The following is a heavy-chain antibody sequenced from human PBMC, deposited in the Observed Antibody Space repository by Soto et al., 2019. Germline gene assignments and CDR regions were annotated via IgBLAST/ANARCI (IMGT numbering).Heavy chain of an antibody. CDR1: GFTFDDYA. J-gene: IGHJ4*02. V-gene: IGHV3-9*01. CDR3: AKDLAPQWELTGGFDY. Sequence: EVQLVESGGGLVQPGRSLRLSCAASGFTFDDYAMHWVRQAPGKGLEWVSGISWNSGSIGYADSVKGRFTISRDNAKNSLYLQMNSLRAEETALYYCAKDLAPQWELTGGFDYWGQGTLVSVSS. D-gene: IGHD1-26*01. CDR2: ISWNSGSI.